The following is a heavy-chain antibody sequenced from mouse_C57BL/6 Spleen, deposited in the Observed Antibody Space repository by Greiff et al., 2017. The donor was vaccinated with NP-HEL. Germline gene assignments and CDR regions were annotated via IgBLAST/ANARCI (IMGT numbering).Heavy chain of an antibody. V-gene: IGHV1-82*01. CDR1: GYAFSSSW. CDR2: IYPGDGDT. Sequence: QVQLQQSGPELVKPGASVKISCKASGYAFSSSWMNWVKQRPGKGLEWIGRIYPGDGDTNYNGKFKGKATLTADKSSSTAYMQLSSLTSEDSAVYFCARGDGNYSFAYWGQGTLVTVSA. CDR3: ARGDGNYSFAY. D-gene: IGHD2-1*01. J-gene: IGHJ3*01.